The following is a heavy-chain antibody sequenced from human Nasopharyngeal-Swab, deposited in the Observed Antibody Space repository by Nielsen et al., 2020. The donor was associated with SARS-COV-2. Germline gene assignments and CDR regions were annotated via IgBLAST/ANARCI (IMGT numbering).Heavy chain of an antibody. J-gene: IGHJ4*02. V-gene: IGHV3-7*03. CDR1: GFTFSSYS. CDR3: ARSTSSSWYRPVDY. CDR2: IQQDGSEK. D-gene: IGHD6-13*01. Sequence: GESLKISCAASGFTFSSYSMSWVRQAPGKGLEWVANIQQDGSEKYYVDSVKGRFTISRDNAKNSLYLQMDNLRAEDTAVYYCARSTSSSWYRPVDYWGQGTLV.